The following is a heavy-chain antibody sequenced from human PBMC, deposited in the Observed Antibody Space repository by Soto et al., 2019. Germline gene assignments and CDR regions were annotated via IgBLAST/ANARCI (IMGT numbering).Heavy chain of an antibody. CDR2: ISPYNGNT. J-gene: IGHJ2*01. V-gene: IGHV1-18*01. Sequence: QVQLVQSGDEVKKPGASVKVSCKASGYTFTNYGISWVRQAPGQGLEWMGWISPYNGNTKYPQKLQGRVTMTTDHSTRTSYMELRSLRSDDTAGYFCARDGDRCSSTRCSPWPDSHFDLWGRGTLVTVSS. CDR1: GYTFTNYG. CDR3: ARDGDRCSSTRCSPWPDSHFDL. D-gene: IGHD2-2*01.